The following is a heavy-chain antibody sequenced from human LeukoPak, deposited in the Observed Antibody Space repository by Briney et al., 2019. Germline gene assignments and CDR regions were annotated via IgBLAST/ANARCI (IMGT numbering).Heavy chain of an antibody. D-gene: IGHD3-16*02. J-gene: IGHJ4*02. Sequence: SQTLSLTCTVSGGSISSGDYYWSWIRQPPGKGLEWIGYIYYSGSTYYNPSLKSRVTISVDTSKNQFSLKLSSVTAADTAVYYCARVVLRLGKLSFDYWGQGTLVTVSS. V-gene: IGHV4-30-4*01. CDR3: ARVVLRLGKLSFDY. CDR1: GGSISSGDYY. CDR2: IYYSGST.